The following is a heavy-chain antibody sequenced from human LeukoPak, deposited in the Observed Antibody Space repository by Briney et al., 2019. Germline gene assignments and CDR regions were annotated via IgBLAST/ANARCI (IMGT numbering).Heavy chain of an antibody. CDR1: GFTFSSYE. CDR2: ISSSGSTI. D-gene: IGHD3-3*01. CDR3: ARYPVFGEYYYYMDV. V-gene: IGHV3-48*03. J-gene: IGHJ6*03. Sequence: PGGSLRLSCAASGFTFSSYEMNWVRQAPGQGLEWVSYISSSGSTIYYADSVKGRFTISRDNAKNSLYLQMNSLRAEDTAVYYCARYPVFGEYYYYMDVWGKGTTVTVSS.